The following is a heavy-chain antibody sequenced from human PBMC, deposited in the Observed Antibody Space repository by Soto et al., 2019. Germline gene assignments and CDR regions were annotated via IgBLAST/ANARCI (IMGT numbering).Heavy chain of an antibody. CDR2: IGSRTSDI. D-gene: IGHD3-22*01. CDR1: GFTLSRHT. Sequence: VGSLRLSCAASGFTLSRHTMNWVRQAPGKGLEWVSFIGSRTSDIYYADSVKGRFTISRDNAKNSLYLDLTRLRAEDTAAYFCVRDYYDTSGYPNTFDMWGQGTMVTVSS. J-gene: IGHJ3*02. V-gene: IGHV3-21*01. CDR3: VRDYYDTSGYPNTFDM.